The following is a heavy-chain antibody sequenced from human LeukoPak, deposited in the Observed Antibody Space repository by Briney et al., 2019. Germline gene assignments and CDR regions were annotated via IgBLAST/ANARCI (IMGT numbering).Heavy chain of an antibody. V-gene: IGHV3-53*01. Sequence: PGGSLRLSCAASGFTVSSNYMSWVRQAPGKGLEWVSVIYSGGSTYYAGSVKGRFTISRDNSKNTLYLQMNSLRAEDTAVYYCARVYSSSSVNSAFDYWGQGTLVTVSS. CDR3: ARVYSSSSVNSAFDY. J-gene: IGHJ4*02. CDR2: IYSGGST. D-gene: IGHD6-6*01. CDR1: GFTVSSNY.